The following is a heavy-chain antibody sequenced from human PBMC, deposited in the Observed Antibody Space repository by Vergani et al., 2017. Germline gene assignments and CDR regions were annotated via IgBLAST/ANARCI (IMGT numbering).Heavy chain of an antibody. CDR3: ARQGWGSIYWYFDL. Sequence: QVQLQESGPGLVKPSETLSLTCTVSVGSISSYYWRWIRQPPGKGLEWIGYIYYSGSTNYNPSLKSRVTRSVDTSKNQFSLKLSSVTAADTAVYYCARQGWGSIYWYFDLWGRGTLVTVSS. V-gene: IGHV4-59*08. J-gene: IGHJ2*01. CDR1: VGSISSYY. D-gene: IGHD3-16*01. CDR2: IYYSGST.